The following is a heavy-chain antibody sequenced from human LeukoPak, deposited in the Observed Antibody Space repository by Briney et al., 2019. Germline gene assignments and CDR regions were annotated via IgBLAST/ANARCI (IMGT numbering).Heavy chain of an antibody. V-gene: IGHV7-4-1*02. CDR1: GYTFTSYA. Sequence: RASVKVSCKSSGYTFTSYAMNWVRQAPGQGLEWMGWINTNTGNPTYAQGFTGRFVFSLDTSVSTAYLQISSLKAEDTAVYYCARTYNSSWYYYYYMDVWGKGTTVTVSS. CDR3: ARTYNSSWYYYYYMDV. CDR2: INTNTGNP. D-gene: IGHD6-13*01. J-gene: IGHJ6*03.